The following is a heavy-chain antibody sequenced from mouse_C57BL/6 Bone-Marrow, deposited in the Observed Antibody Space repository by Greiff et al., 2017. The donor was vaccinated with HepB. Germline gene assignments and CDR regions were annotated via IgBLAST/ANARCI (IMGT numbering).Heavy chain of an antibody. Sequence: EVQRVESGPGLVKPSQSLSLTCSVTGYSITSGYYWNWIRQFPGNKLEWMGYISYDGSNNYNPSLKNRISITRDTSKNQFFLKLNSVTTEDTATYYCARPDDGYSFDYWGQGTTLTVSS. V-gene: IGHV3-6*01. J-gene: IGHJ2*01. CDR3: ARPDDGYSFDY. CDR1: GYSITSGYY. CDR2: ISYDGSN. D-gene: IGHD2-3*01.